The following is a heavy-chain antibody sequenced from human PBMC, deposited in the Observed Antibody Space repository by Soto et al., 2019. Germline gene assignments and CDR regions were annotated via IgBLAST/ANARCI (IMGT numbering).Heavy chain of an antibody. D-gene: IGHD6-19*01. CDR2: ISSNGGST. V-gene: IGHV3-64*02. J-gene: IGHJ4*02. CDR3: ARGFGWLDY. CDR1: GFTFSSYA. Sequence: GSLRLSCAASGFTFSSYAMHWVRQAPGKGLEYVSAISSNGGSTYYADSVKGRFTISRDNSKNTLYLQMGSLRAEDMAVYYCARGFGWLDYWGQGTLVTVSS.